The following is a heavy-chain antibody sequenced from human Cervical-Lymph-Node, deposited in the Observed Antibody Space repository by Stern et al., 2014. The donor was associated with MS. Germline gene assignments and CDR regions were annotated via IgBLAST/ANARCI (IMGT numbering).Heavy chain of an antibody. Sequence: DQLVESGAEVKKPGASVKVSCKASGYTFTGYYMHWVRQAPGQGPEWMGWINSNSGGTTYAQKFQGRVTVTRDTSISTVYMELSRLRSDDTAVYYCARGGTRSCDYWGQGTLVTVSS. D-gene: IGHD1-14*01. CDR1: GYTFTGYY. J-gene: IGHJ4*02. CDR3: ARGGTRSCDY. V-gene: IGHV1-2*02. CDR2: INSNSGGT.